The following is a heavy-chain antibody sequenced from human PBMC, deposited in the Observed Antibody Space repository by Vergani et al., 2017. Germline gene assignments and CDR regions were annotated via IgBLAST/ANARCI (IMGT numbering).Heavy chain of an antibody. D-gene: IGHD5-24*01. CDR2: ISYDGSNK. Sequence: QVQLVESGGGVVQTGRSLRLSCAASGFTFSSYAMHWVRQAPGKGLEWVAVISYDGSNKYYADSVKGRFTISRDNSKNTLYLQMNSLRAEDTAVYYCAKDGAWGWLQFPPDYWGQGTLVTVSS. J-gene: IGHJ4*02. V-gene: IGHV3-30*04. CDR1: GFTFSSYA. CDR3: AKDGAWGWLQFPPDY.